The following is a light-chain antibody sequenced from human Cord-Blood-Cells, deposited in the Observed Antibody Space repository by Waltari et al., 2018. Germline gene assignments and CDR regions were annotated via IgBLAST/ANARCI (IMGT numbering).Light chain of an antibody. CDR3: QQYDNLPSLT. Sequence: DIQMTQSPSSLSASVGDRVTITCQASQDISNYLNWYQQKPGKAPKLRIYDASNLETGVPSRFSGSGSGTDFTFTISSLQPEDIATYYCQQYDNLPSLTFGGGTKVEIK. CDR2: DAS. J-gene: IGKJ4*01. V-gene: IGKV1-33*01. CDR1: QDISNY.